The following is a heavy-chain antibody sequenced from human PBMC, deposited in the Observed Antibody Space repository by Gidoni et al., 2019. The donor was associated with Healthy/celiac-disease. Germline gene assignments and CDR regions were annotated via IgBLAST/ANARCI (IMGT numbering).Heavy chain of an antibody. D-gene: IGHD3-10*01. Sequence: QVQLVESGGGVFQPGRSLRLSCAASGFTFSSYGLHWVRQAPGKGLEWVAVISYDGSNKYYADSVKGRFTIARDNSKNTLYLQMNSRRAEDTAVYYCAKDHIWFGELFPTDYYYYGMDVWGQGTTVTVSS. CDR2: ISYDGSNK. CDR1: GFTFSSYG. J-gene: IGHJ6*02. V-gene: IGHV3-30*18. CDR3: AKDHIWFGELFPTDYYYYGMDV.